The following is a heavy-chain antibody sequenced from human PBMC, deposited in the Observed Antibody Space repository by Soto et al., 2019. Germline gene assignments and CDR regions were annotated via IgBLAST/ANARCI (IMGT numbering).Heavy chain of an antibody. CDR1: GFTFSSYS. CDR2: ISSSSSYI. J-gene: IGHJ2*01. D-gene: IGHD6-13*01. Sequence: EVQLVESGGGLVKPGGSLRLSCAASGFTFSSYSMNWVRQAPGKGLEWVSSISSSSSYIYYADSVKGRFTISRDNAKNSVYLQMNSLRAEDTAVYYCARDWYSGSMVEYFDLWGRGTLVTVSS. CDR3: ARDWYSGSMVEYFDL. V-gene: IGHV3-21*01.